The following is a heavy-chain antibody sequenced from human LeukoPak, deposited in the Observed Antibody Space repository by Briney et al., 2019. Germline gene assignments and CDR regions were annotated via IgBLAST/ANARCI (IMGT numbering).Heavy chain of an antibody. CDR3: ARDGIVGATTDYYYYGMDV. D-gene: IGHD1-26*01. CDR1: GFTFSSYW. CDR2: INSDGSST. V-gene: IGHV3-74*01. Sequence: GGSLRLSCAASGFTFSSYWMHWVRQAPGKGLVWVSRINSDGSSTSYADSVKGRFTISRDNAKNTLYLQMNSLRAEDTAVYYCARDGIVGATTDYYYYGMDVWGQGTTVTVSS. J-gene: IGHJ6*02.